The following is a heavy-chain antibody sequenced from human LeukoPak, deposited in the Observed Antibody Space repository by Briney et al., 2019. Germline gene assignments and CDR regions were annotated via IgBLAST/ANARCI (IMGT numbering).Heavy chain of an antibody. CDR1: GYTCTSYA. V-gene: IGHV1-3*01. CDR3: ARELPDYYDSSGLDY. J-gene: IGHJ4*02. CDR2: INAGNGNT. Sequence: ASVNVSCKASGYTCTSYAMHWVRQAPGQRLDWMGWINAGNGNTKYSQKFQGRVTITRDTSASTAYMELSSLRSEDTAVYYCARELPDYYDSSGLDYWGQGTLVTVSS. D-gene: IGHD3-22*01.